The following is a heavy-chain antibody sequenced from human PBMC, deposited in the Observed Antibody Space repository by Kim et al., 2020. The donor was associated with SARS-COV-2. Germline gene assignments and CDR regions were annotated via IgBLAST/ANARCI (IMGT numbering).Heavy chain of an antibody. J-gene: IGHJ4*02. D-gene: IGHD3-10*01. CDR1: GYNFVSYG. V-gene: IGHV1-18*04. Sequence: ASVKVSCKTSGYNFVSYGITWVRQAPGQGLEWMGWITAYNGDTKYAQKLQGRVTMTTDTSTSTAYLEVRSLRSDDTAIYFCARGHSGSFYANDQWGQGTLVTVSS. CDR2: ITAYNGDT. CDR3: ARGHSGSFYANDQ.